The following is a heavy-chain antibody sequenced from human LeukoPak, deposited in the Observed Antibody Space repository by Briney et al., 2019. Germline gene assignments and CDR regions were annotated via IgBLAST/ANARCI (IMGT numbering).Heavy chain of an antibody. V-gene: IGHV3-21*01. CDR3: ARGSWTNDAFDI. D-gene: IGHD1-1*01. Sequence: GGSLRLSCAASGFTFSSYSMNWVRQAPGKGLEWVSSISSSSTYIFYADSVEGRFTISRDNAKNSLYLQMNSLGAEDTAVYYCARGSWTNDAFDIWGQGTMVTVSP. CDR2: ISSSSTYI. J-gene: IGHJ3*02. CDR1: GFTFSSYS.